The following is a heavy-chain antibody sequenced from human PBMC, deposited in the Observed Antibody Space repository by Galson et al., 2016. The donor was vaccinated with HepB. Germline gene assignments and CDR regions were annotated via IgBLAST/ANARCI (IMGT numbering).Heavy chain of an antibody. Sequence: SLRLSCAASGFTFSRFWIHWVRQVPGKGLVWVSRINGFGFSTSYADFVKGRFTISRDNAKNTVYLQMNSLRAEDTALYYCAKDKVSYYYYGMDVWGQGTMVTVSS. CDR2: INGFGFST. J-gene: IGHJ6*02. V-gene: IGHV3-74*01. CDR1: GFTFSRFW. D-gene: IGHD2-21*01. CDR3: AKDKVSYYYYGMDV.